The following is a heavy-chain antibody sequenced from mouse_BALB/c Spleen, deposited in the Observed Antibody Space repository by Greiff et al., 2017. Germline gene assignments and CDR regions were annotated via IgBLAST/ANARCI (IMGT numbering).Heavy chain of an antibody. CDR2: ISYSGST. CDR1: GYSITSDYA. CDR3: ARQVYYGNPYYAMDY. V-gene: IGHV3-2*02. J-gene: IGHJ4*01. D-gene: IGHD2-1*01. Sequence: EVQLQQSGPGLVKPSQSLSLTCTVTGYSITSDYAWNWIRQFPGNKLEWMGYISYSGSTSYNPSLKSRISITRDTSKNQFFLLLNSVTTEDTATYYCARQVYYGNPYYAMDYWGQGTSVTVSS.